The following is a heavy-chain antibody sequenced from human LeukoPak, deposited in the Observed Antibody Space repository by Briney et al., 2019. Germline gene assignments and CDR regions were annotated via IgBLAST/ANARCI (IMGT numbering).Heavy chain of an antibody. Sequence: GGSLRLSCAPSGFTFSYSSMNWVRQAPGKGLEWVSSISSSTGYIYYADSVKGRFTISRDNAKNSLYLQMNSLRAEDTAVYYCARGNTAMVRSYFDYWGLGTLVTVSS. CDR1: GFTFSYSS. J-gene: IGHJ4*02. CDR3: ARGNTAMVRSYFDY. D-gene: IGHD5-18*01. CDR2: ISSSTGYI. V-gene: IGHV3-21*01.